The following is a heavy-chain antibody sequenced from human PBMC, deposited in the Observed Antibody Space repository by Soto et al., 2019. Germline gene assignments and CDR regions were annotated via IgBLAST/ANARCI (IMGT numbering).Heavy chain of an antibody. V-gene: IGHV4-4*02. CDR2: IYHSGST. Sequence: ETLSLTCAVSGGSISSSNWWSWVRQPPGKGLEWIGEIYHSGSTNYNPSLKSRVTISVDKSKNQFSLKLSSVTAADTAVYYCAKGSSWYNWFDPWGQGTLVTVSS. D-gene: IGHD6-13*01. J-gene: IGHJ5*02. CDR3: AKGSSWYNWFDP. CDR1: GGSISSSNW.